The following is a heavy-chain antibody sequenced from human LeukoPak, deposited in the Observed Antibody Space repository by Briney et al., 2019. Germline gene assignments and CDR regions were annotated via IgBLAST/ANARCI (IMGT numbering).Heavy chain of an antibody. J-gene: IGHJ4*02. D-gene: IGHD3-16*01. V-gene: IGHV1-18*01. CDR2: ISAYNGNT. CDR1: GYTFTSYG. CDR3: ARDVGRSYDLDY. Sequence: ASVEVSCKASGYTFTSYGISWVRQAPGQGLEWMGWISAYNGNTDYAQSLQGRVTMTIDTSTSTVYMELRSLRSDDTAVYYCARDVGRSYDLDYWGQGTLVTASS.